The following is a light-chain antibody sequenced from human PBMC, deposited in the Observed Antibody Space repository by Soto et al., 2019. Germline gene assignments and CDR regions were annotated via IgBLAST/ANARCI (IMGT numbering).Light chain of an antibody. J-gene: IGLJ2*01. V-gene: IGLV2-8*01. CDR1: SSDVGGYNY. CDR3: SSYAGSNNFDVV. CDR2: EVS. Sequence: QSALTQPPSASGSPGQSVTISCTGTSSDVGGYNYVSWYQQHPGKAPKLMIYEVSKRPSGVPDRFSGSKSGNTACLTVSGLQAADEADYYSSSYAGSNNFDVVLGGGTKLA.